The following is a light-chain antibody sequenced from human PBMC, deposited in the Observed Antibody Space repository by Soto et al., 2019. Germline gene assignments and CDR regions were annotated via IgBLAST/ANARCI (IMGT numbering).Light chain of an antibody. J-gene: IGKJ1*01. CDR3: QQRSNWPPT. Sequence: IVMTQSPTILSVSPGERATLSCRASQSVSSNLAWYQQKPGQAPRLLIYGVYTRAPGIPARFSGSGSGTEFTLTISSLQSEDFAVYYCQQRSNWPPTFGQGTKVEIK. V-gene: IGKV3D-15*01. CDR2: GVY. CDR1: QSVSSN.